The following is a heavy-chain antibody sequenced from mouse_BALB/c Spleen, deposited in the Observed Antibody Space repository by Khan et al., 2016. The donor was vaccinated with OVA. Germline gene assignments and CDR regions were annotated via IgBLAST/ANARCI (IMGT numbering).Heavy chain of an antibody. V-gene: IGHV1S81*02. J-gene: IGHJ3*01. D-gene: IGHD2-1*01. CDR1: GYTFTNYY. Sequence: QVRLQQSGAELVKPGASVRLSCKASGYTFTNYYLYWVKQRPGHGLEWIGDINPSNGGTNFNEKFKNKVTLTVDKSSSTAYMQLSSLTSEDSAVYYCSRSDYGTFAYWGQGTLVTVSA. CDR2: INPSNGGT. CDR3: SRSDYGTFAY.